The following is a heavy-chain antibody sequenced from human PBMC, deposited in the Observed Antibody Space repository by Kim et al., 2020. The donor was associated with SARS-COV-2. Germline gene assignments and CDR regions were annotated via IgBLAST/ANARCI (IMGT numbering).Heavy chain of an antibody. J-gene: IGHJ2*01. Sequence: ASVKVSCKASGYTFTSYDINWVRQATGQGLEWMGWMNPNSGNTGYAQKFQGRVTMTRNTSISTAYMELSSLRSEDTAVYYCARGKGGYYYDSTGYFDLWGRGTLVTVSS. CDR1: GYTFTSYD. D-gene: IGHD3-22*01. V-gene: IGHV1-8*01. CDR3: ARGKGGYYYDSTGYFDL. CDR2: MNPNSGNT.